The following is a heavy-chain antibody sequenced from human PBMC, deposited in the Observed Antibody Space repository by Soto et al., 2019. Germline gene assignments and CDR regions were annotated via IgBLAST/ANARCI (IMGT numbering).Heavy chain of an antibody. CDR2: ISYSGST. V-gene: IGHV4-59*01. CDR1: GGSISSYY. CDR3: AGGGFASDI. D-gene: IGHD3-16*01. Sequence: PSETLSLTCTVSGGSISSYYWTWIRQPPGKGLEWIGYISYSGSTEYNPSLKSRLTILIDTSKNQFSLKLSSVTAADTAVYYCAGGGFASDIWGQATMVTVSS. J-gene: IGHJ3*02.